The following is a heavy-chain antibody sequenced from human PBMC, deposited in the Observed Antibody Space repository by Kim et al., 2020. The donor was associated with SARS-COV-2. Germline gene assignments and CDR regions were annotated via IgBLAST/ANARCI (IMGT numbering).Heavy chain of an antibody. Sequence: GGSLRLSCTASGFTFDDYGMSWVHQPSGKGLEWVSGINRNADSTGYADSVKGRFIISRDNAKNSLHLQMNSLRAEDTALYYCVRGYNNGPFDLWGQGTLVTVSS. V-gene: IGHV3-20*04. CDR2: INRNADST. CDR3: VRGYNNGPFDL. D-gene: IGHD5-18*01. CDR1: GFTFDDYG. J-gene: IGHJ5*02.